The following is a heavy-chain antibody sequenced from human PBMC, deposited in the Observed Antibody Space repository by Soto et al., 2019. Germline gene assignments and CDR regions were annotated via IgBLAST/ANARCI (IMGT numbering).Heavy chain of an antibody. CDR3: ARGGSLYWYFDL. V-gene: IGHV1-3*01. D-gene: IGHD1-26*01. CDR2: INAGNGNT. J-gene: IGHJ2*01. Sequence: VASVKVSCKASGYTFTNYGISWVRQAPGQRLEWMGWINAGNGNTKYSQKFQGRVTITRDTSASTAYMELSSLRSEDTAVYYCARGGSLYWYFDLWGRGTLVTVSS. CDR1: GYTFTNYG.